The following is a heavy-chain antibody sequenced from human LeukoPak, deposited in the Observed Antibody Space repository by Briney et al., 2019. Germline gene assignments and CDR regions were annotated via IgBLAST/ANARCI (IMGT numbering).Heavy chain of an antibody. V-gene: IGHV1-2*06. CDR2: INPNSGGT. J-gene: IGHJ4*02. Sequence: GGSLRLSCAASGFSFSNYWMDWVRQAPGQGLEWMGRINPNSGGTNYAQKFQGRVTMTRDTSISTAYMELSRLRSDDTAVYYCARDSGNRPFDYWGQGTLVTVSS. CDR1: GFSFSNYW. D-gene: IGHD3-10*01. CDR3: ARDSGNRPFDY.